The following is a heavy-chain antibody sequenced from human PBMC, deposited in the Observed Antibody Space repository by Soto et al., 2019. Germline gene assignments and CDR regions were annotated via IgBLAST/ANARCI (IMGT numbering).Heavy chain of an antibody. CDR1: GFTFNTYW. CDR3: ARDRIRDYYGSGPYYYYGMDV. J-gene: IGHJ6*02. D-gene: IGHD3-10*01. V-gene: IGHV3-74*01. Sequence: GGSLRLSCAASGFTFNTYWMHWVRQAPGKGLVWVSRISTDGTTTGYADSVKGRFTFSRDNAKNTLYLQMNSLRAEDTAVYYCARDRIRDYYGSGPYYYYGMDVWGQGTTVTVSS. CDR2: ISTDGTTT.